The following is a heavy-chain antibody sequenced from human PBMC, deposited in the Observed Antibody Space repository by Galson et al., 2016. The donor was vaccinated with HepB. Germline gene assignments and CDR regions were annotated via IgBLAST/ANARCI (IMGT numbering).Heavy chain of an antibody. D-gene: IGHD3-16*01. V-gene: IGHV5-51*01. Sequence: QSGAEVKKPGESLKISCEGSGYSFNTYWIGWVRQMSGKGLEWMGIIYPGDSDTRYSPSFQGQVTISADKSISTAYLLWSSLKALDTAIYHCARRVLPFGGDRGGYFDLWGRGTLVTVSS. CDR2: IYPGDSDT. CDR1: GYSFNTYW. CDR3: ARRVLPFGGDRGGYFDL. J-gene: IGHJ2*01.